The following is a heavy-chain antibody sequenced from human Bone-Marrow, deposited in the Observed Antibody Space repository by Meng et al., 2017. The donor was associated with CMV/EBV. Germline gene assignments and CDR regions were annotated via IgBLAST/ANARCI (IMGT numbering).Heavy chain of an antibody. J-gene: IGHJ4*02. D-gene: IGHD3-16*01. Sequence: SETLSLTCRVSGGSMSSYYWTWIRHSPGEGLEWIGWIHCSGTTSFNPSLKSRVAISIDTSKNQFFLNLKSVTAADTAVYYCTRGFPGGGHAVFSDYWGQGMLVTVSS. CDR1: GGSMSSYY. V-gene: IGHV4-59*01. CDR3: TRGFPGGGHAVFSDY. CDR2: IHCSGTT.